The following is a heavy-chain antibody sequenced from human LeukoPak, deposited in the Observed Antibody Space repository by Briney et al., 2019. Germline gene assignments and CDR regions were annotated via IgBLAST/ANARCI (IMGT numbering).Heavy chain of an antibody. J-gene: IGHJ6*03. CDR1: GYSISSGYY. V-gene: IGHV4-38-2*02. CDR2: INHSGST. Sequence: SETLSLTCTVSGYSISSGYYWGWIRQPPGKGLEWIGEINHSGSTNYNPSLKSRVTISVDTSKNQFSLKLSSVTAADTAVYYCARATSSYFYYMDVWGKGTTVTISS. CDR3: ARATSSYFYYMDV. D-gene: IGHD5-12*01.